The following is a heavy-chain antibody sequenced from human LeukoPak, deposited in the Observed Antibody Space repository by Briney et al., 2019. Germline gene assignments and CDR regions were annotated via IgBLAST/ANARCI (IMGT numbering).Heavy chain of an antibody. CDR3: ARAGDPGYSSSWYGNWFDP. Sequence: SETLSLTCTVSSYSISSGYYWGWIRQPPGKGLEWIGSIYHSGSTYYNPSLKSRVTISVDTSKNQFSLKLSSVTAADTAVYYCARAGDPGYSSSWYGNWFDPWGQGTLVTVFS. J-gene: IGHJ5*02. CDR1: SYSISSGYY. D-gene: IGHD6-13*01. V-gene: IGHV4-38-2*02. CDR2: IYHSGST.